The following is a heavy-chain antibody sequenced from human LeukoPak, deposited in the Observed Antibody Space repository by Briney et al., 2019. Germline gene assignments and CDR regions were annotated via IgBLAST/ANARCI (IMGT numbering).Heavy chain of an antibody. D-gene: IGHD2-8*01. CDR2: ISGSGGST. J-gene: IGHJ4*02. Sequence: GGSLRLSCAASGFTFSTYAMSWVRQAPGKGLEWVSAISGSGGSTYYADSVKGRFTISRDNSKNTLYLQMNSLRAEDTAVYYCAKVLIVPMVYAPFDYWGQGTLVTVSS. CDR1: GFTFSTYA. V-gene: IGHV3-23*01. CDR3: AKVLIVPMVYAPFDY.